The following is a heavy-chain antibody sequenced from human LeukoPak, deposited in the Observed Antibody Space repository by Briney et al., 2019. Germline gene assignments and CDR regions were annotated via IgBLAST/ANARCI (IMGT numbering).Heavy chain of an antibody. CDR3: ARGRRGNNYYTYYYGMDV. V-gene: IGHV4-31*03. CDR2: IYYSGST. D-gene: IGHD3-10*01. CDR1: GGSISSGGYY. Sequence: SETLSLTCTVSGGSISSGGYYWSWIRQHPGKGLEWIGYIYYSGSTYYNPSLKSRVTISVDTSKNQFSLKLSSVTAADTAVYYCARGRRGNNYYTYYYGMDVWGQGTTVTVSS. J-gene: IGHJ6*02.